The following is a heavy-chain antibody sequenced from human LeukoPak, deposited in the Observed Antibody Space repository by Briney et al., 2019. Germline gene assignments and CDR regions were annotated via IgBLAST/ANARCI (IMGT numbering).Heavy chain of an antibody. D-gene: IGHD3-3*01. CDR2: ISGSGGST. J-gene: IGHJ4*02. CDR3: TTDFSLVLRFLEFDY. Sequence: GGSLRLSCAASGFTFSSYAMSWVRQAPGKGLEWVSAISGSGGSTYYAAPVKGRFTISRDDSKNTLYLQMNSLKTEDTAVYYCTTDFSLVLRFLEFDYWGQGTLVTVSS. V-gene: IGHV3-23*01. CDR1: GFTFSSYA.